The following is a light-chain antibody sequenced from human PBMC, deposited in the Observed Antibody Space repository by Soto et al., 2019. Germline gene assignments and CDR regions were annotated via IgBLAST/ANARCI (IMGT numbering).Light chain of an antibody. CDR1: QSVSSY. V-gene: IGKV3-11*01. Sequence: EIVLTQSPAILSMSPGERATLSCRASQSVSSYFAWYQQKPGQAPRLLIYDASNRATGVPTRFSGSGSGTDFTPTISSLEPEDFAFYYCQQRRYWPVTFGQGTKVEIK. CDR2: DAS. CDR3: QQRRYWPVT. J-gene: IGKJ1*01.